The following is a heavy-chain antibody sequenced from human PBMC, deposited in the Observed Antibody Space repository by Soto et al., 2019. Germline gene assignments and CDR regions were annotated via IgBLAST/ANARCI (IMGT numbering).Heavy chain of an antibody. Sequence: PSETLSLTCAVYGGSISSGGYSWSWIRQPPGKGLEWIGYIYHSGSTYYNPSLKGRVTISVDRSENQFSLKLSSVTAADTAVYYCARASDTYYDFWSGYLGYWGQGTLVTVSS. CDR3: ARASDTYYDFWSGYLGY. CDR2: IYHSGST. CDR1: GGSISSGGYS. J-gene: IGHJ4*02. D-gene: IGHD3-3*01. V-gene: IGHV4-30-2*01.